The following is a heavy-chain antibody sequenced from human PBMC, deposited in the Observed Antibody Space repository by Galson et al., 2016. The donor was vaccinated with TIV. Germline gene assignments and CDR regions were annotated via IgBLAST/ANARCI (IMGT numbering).Heavy chain of an antibody. CDR2: ITDSGGNT. J-gene: IGHJ4*02. V-gene: IGHV3-23*01. Sequence: SLRLSCAASGSTFSRFAMSWVRQAPGKGLEWVSTITDSGGNTYYADSVKGRFTISRDNSKNTLYLQMNSLRAEDTAVYYCAKDANIVVVVAAYYFEYWGQGTLVTVSS. D-gene: IGHD2-15*01. CDR1: GSTFSRFA. CDR3: AKDANIVVVVAAYYFEY.